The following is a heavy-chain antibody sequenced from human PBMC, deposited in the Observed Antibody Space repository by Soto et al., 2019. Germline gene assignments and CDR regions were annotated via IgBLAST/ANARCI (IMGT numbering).Heavy chain of an antibody. J-gene: IGHJ6*02. V-gene: IGHV3-49*04. CDR2: IRSKAYGGTT. CDR3: TRALKKRGGATINYGMDV. D-gene: IGHD1-26*01. CDR1: GFTFGDYA. Sequence: PGGSLRLSCTASGFTFGDYAMSWVRQAPGKGLEWVGFIRSKAYGGTTEYAASVKGRFTIPRDDSKSIAYLQMNSLKTEDTAVYYCTRALKKRGGATINYGMDVWGQGTTVTVSS.